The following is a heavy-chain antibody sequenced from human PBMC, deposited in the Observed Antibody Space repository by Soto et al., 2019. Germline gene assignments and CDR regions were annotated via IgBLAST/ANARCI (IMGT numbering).Heavy chain of an antibody. D-gene: IGHD3-9*01. CDR1: GFTFSNAW. CDR2: IKSKTDGGTT. CDR3: ARGGYYDILTGYYKKGADYYYYYMDV. V-gene: IGHV3-15*07. Sequence: GGSLRLSCAASGFTFSNAWINWVRQAPGKGLEWVGRIKSKTDGGTTDYAAPVKGRFAISRDDSKNMVYLEMNSLKTEDTAVYYCARGGYYDILTGYYKKGADYYYYYMDVWGKGTTVTVSS. J-gene: IGHJ6*03.